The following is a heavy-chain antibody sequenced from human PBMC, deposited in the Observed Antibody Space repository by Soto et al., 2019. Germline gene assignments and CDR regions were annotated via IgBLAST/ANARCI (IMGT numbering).Heavy chain of an antibody. J-gene: IGHJ6*02. D-gene: IGHD3-10*01. CDR1: GGTFSSYA. V-gene: IGHV1-69*13. CDR2: IIPIFGTA. CDR3: ARDSYGSGNHYYGMDV. Sequence: ASVKVSCKASGGTFSSYAISWVRQAPGQGLEWMGGIIPIFGTANYAQKFQGRVTITADESTSTAYMELSSLRSEDTAVYYCARDSYGSGNHYYGMDVWGQGTTVTVSS.